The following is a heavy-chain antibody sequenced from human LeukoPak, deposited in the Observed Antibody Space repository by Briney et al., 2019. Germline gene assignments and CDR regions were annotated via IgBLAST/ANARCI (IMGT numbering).Heavy chain of an antibody. J-gene: IGHJ2*01. CDR1: GFTFSSYW. V-gene: IGHV3-74*01. Sequence: GGSLRLSCAASGFTFSSYWMHWVPHAPGKGLVWVSRINSDGSSTSYADSVKGRFTISRDNAKNTLYLQMNSLRAEDTAVYYCARGGSYSSSPNWYFDLWGRGTLVTVSS. CDR2: INSDGSST. D-gene: IGHD6-13*01. CDR3: ARGGSYSSSPNWYFDL.